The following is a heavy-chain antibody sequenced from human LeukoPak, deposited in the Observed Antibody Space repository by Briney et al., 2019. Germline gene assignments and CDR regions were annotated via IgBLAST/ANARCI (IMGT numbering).Heavy chain of an antibody. CDR2: ISSSSSYI. CDR1: GFTFSSYS. D-gene: IGHD5-18*01. Sequence: PGGSLRLSCAASGFTFSSYSMNWVRQAPGKGLGWVSSISSSSSYIYYADSVKDRFTISRDNAENSLYLQMSSLRAEDTAVYYCARVPDPRRGYSYGYSFAYWGQGTLVTVSS. CDR3: ARVPDPRRGYSYGYSFAY. V-gene: IGHV3-21*04. J-gene: IGHJ4*02.